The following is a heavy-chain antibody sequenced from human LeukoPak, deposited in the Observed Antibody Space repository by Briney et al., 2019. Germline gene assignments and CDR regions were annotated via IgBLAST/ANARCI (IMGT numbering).Heavy chain of an antibody. CDR3: SRAEALEEDVDD. J-gene: IGHJ4*02. D-gene: IGHD1-1*01. V-gene: IGHV1-2*02. Sequence: ASVKLSCKASGYTFTDDCMHWVRQAPGQGLEWMGWINPNSGGTNYAQKFQGRVRMSRDTSNSTAYMELSRLRTDDKAVYYYSRAEALEEDVDDWGQGTVVPVS. CDR2: INPNSGGT. CDR1: GYTFTDDC.